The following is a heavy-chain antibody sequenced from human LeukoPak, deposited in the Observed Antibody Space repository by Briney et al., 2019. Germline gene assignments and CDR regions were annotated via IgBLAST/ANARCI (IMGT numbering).Heavy chain of an antibody. V-gene: IGHV3-7*01. CDR3: ARDQGVSGPRDY. Sequence: GGSLRLSCAASGFTLSSYWMSWVRQAPGKGLEWVANIKQDGSEKYYVDSVKGRFTISRDNAKNSLYLQMNSLRAEDTAVYYCARDQGVSGPRDYWGQGILVTVSS. CDR2: IKQDGSEK. D-gene: IGHD1/OR15-1a*01. J-gene: IGHJ4*02. CDR1: GFTLSSYW.